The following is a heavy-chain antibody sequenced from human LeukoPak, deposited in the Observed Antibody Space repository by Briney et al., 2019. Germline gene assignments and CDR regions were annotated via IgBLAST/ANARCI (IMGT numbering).Heavy chain of an antibody. CDR3: ARIPGYSKNWFDP. CDR2: INPYSGGT. V-gene: IGHV1-2*02. CDR1: GYTFTGYY. D-gene: IGHD6-13*01. Sequence: ASVKVSCKASGYTFTGYYMHWVRQAPGQGLEWMGWINPYSGGTNYAQKFQGRVTMTRDMSISTAYMELSRLRSDDTAVYYCARIPGYSKNWFDPWGQGTLVTVSS. J-gene: IGHJ5*02.